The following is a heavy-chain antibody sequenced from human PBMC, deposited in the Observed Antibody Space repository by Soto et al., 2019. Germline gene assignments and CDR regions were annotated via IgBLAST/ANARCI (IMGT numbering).Heavy chain of an antibody. CDR3: ARLPKGSLVTA. Sequence: GGSLRLSCVASGFRFSDHSMTWVRQSPGKGLQWIAYISSSSDNIYDAESVRGRFTVSRDNAKNALFLEMNSLRDDDTATYYGARLPKGSLVTAWGQGTRVTVSS. J-gene: IGHJ4*02. V-gene: IGHV3-48*02. CDR1: GFRFSDHS. D-gene: IGHD2-21*02. CDR2: ISSSSDNI.